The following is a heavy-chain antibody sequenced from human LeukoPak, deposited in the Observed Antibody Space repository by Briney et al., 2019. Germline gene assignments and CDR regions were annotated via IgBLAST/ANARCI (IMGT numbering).Heavy chain of an antibody. D-gene: IGHD6-19*01. V-gene: IGHV3-21*06. Sequence: PGGSLRLSCAASGFTFSSGTMNWVSHAPGKALEWVSSLSGSGRLIWYAGSVKGRFTISRDNAANSLFLQMNSLRVEDTAVYYCAREFRQTYSSGWSLDYWGQGTLVTVSS. J-gene: IGHJ4*02. CDR3: AREFRQTYSSGWSLDY. CDR1: GFTFSSGT. CDR2: LSGSGRLI.